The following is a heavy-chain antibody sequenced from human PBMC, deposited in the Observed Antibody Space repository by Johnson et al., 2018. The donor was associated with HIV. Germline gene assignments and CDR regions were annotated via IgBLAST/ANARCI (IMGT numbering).Heavy chain of an antibody. J-gene: IGHJ3*02. CDR1: GFTVSSNF. V-gene: IGHV3-33*06. CDR3: AKVLSPRPWGDDAFDI. Sequence: QVQLVESGGGLVQPGGSLRLSCAASGFTVSSNFMTWVRQAPGKGLEWVAVIWYDGSTKYYADSVKGRFTISRDNSKNTLYLQMNSLRPEDTAVYYCAKVLSPRPWGDDAFDIWGQGTMVTVSS. D-gene: IGHD7-27*01. CDR2: IWYDGSTK.